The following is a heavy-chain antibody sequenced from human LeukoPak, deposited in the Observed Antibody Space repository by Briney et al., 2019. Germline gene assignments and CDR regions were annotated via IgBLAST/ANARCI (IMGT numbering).Heavy chain of an antibody. CDR1: GFTSNNYG. J-gene: IGHJ3*02. D-gene: IGHD3-10*01. CDR3: AREGHGGYDGERGGAFDI. CDR2: ISPGASNK. Sequence: PGGSLRLSCAASGFTSNNYGIHWVRQAPGKGLEWMSFISPGASNKYYADSVKGRFTISRDNSRNTLSLQMNSLRPEDTAVYYCAREGHGGYDGERGGAFDIWGQGTTVTVSS. V-gene: IGHV3-30*03.